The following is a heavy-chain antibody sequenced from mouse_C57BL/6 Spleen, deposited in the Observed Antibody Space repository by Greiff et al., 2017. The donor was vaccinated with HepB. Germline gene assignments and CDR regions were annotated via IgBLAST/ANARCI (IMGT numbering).Heavy chain of an antibody. CDR3: ARDRNGNYVGFAY. CDR1: GFTFSSYA. D-gene: IGHD2-1*01. V-gene: IGHV5-4*01. J-gene: IGHJ3*01. CDR2: ISDGGSYT. Sequence: EVQRVESGGGLVKPGGSLKLSCAASGFTFSSYAMSWVRQTPEKRLEWVATISDGGSYTYYPDNVKGRFTISRDNAKNNLYLQMSHLKSEDTAMYYCARDRNGNYVGFAYWGQGTLVTVSA.